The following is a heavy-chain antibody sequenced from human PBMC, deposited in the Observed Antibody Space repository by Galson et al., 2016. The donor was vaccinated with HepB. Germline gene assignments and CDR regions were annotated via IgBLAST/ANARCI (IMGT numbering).Heavy chain of an antibody. Sequence: SLRLSCAASGFTFTTPTMNWVRQAPGKGLESISYISTTGATIHYADSVKGRSTVSRDNAKNSLYLQMNGLRAEDTAVYYCARFQFSSGSYWFFDLWGRGTLVTVSS. CDR1: GFTFTTPT. J-gene: IGHJ2*01. D-gene: IGHD5-18*01. V-gene: IGHV3-48*01. CDR2: ISTTGATI. CDR3: ARFQFSSGSYWFFDL.